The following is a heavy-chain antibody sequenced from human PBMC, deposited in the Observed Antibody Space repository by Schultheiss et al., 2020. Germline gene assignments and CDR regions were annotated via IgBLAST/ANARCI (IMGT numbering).Heavy chain of an antibody. CDR3: ARGRGLRRAGLSPYDY. CDR1: GGSISSYY. CDR2: IYYSGST. J-gene: IGHJ4*02. Sequence: SETLSLTCTVSGGSISSYYWSWIRQPPGKGLEWIGYIYYSGSTNYNPSLKSRVTISVDTSKNQFSLKLSSVTAADTAVYYCARGRGLRRAGLSPYDYWGQGTLVTVSS. V-gene: IGHV4-59*12. D-gene: IGHD5-12*01.